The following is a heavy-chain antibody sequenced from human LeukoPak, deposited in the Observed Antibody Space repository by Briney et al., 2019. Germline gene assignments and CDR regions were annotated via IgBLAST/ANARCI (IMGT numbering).Heavy chain of an antibody. CDR2: INPSGGST. J-gene: IGHJ3*02. CDR1: GYTFTSYY. CDR3: ARDVIAAAGTDDAFDI. Sequence: ASVKVSCKASGYTFTSYYMHWVRQAPGQGLEWMGIINPSGGSTSYAQKFQGRVTMTRDTSTSTVYMELSSLRSEDTAVYYCARDVIAAAGTDDAFDIWGQGTMVTVSS. V-gene: IGHV1-46*01. D-gene: IGHD6-13*01.